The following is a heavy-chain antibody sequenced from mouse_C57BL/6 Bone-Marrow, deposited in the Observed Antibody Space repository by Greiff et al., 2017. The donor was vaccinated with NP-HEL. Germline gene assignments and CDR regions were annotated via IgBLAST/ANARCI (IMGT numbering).Heavy chain of an antibody. CDR2: IHPNSGST. Sequence: QVQLQQPGAELVKPGASVKLSCKASGYTFTSYWMHWVKQRPGQGLEWIGMIHPNSGSTNYNEKFKSKATLTVDKSSSTAYMQLSSLTSEDSAVYYCAISRKGFYGSRSYAMDYWGQGTSVTVSS. D-gene: IGHD1-1*01. V-gene: IGHV1-64*01. J-gene: IGHJ4*01. CDR1: GYTFTSYW. CDR3: AISRKGFYGSRSYAMDY.